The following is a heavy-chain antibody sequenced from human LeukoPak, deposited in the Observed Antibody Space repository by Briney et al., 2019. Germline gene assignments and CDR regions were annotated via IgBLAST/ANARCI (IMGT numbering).Heavy chain of an antibody. Sequence: PSETLSLTCSISGASISDFYWSWIRQPPGKGLEWIGYVSYTGSTKYNPSLQSRATISVDTSKNHLFLKLNFVTAADTAVYYCARLYNYGNPKNDYWGQGILVTVSS. CDR2: VSYTGST. V-gene: IGHV4-59*01. J-gene: IGHJ4*02. D-gene: IGHD5-18*01. CDR1: GASISDFY. CDR3: ARLYNYGNPKNDY.